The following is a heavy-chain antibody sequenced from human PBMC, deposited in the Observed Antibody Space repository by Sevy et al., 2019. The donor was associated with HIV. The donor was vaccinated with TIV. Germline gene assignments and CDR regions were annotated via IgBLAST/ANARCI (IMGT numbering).Heavy chain of an antibody. CDR3: AKDPPYYYDSRGYYPPDY. CDR2: ISGSGGST. CDR1: GFTFSSYA. V-gene: IGHV3-23*01. J-gene: IGHJ4*02. Sequence: GGSLRLSCAASGFTFSSYAMSWVRQAPGKGLEWVSAISGSGGSTYYADSVKGRFTISRDNSKNTLYLQMNCLRAEETAVYYCAKDPPYYYDSRGYYPPDYWGQGTLVTVSS. D-gene: IGHD3-22*01.